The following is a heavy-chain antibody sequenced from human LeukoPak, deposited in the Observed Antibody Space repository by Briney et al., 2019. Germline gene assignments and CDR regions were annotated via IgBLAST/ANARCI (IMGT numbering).Heavy chain of an antibody. J-gene: IGHJ6*02. CDR3: ARHMLPSNYVYGMDV. CDR2: INYSGDT. D-gene: IGHD2-8*01. V-gene: IGHV4-59*08. Sequence: KPSETLSLTCTVSGGSISSYHWGWIRQPPGKGLEWIGHINYSGDTNYNPSLKSRVSISMDTSKNHFSVKLTSVSVADMAVYYCARHMLPSNYVYGMDVWGQGATVTVSS. CDR1: GGSISSYH.